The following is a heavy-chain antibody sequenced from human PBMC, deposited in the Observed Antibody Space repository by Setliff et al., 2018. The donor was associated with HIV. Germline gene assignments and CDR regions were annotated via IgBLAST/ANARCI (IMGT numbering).Heavy chain of an antibody. CDR1: GYTFTSFG. CDR3: ARAAVAGPWRKLDY. V-gene: IGHV1-18*01. J-gene: IGHJ4*02. Sequence: GASVKVSCKASGYTFTSFGISWVRQAPGQGLKWMGRISAYNGNTDHAQRLQGRVTMTTDTSTRTAYMELRSLRSDDTAVYYCARAAVAGPWRKLDYWGQGTLVTVSS. CDR2: ISAYNGNT. D-gene: IGHD6-19*01.